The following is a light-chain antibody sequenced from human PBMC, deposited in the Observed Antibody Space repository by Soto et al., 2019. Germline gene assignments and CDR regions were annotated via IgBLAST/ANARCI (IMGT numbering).Light chain of an antibody. CDR3: TSHTSSSTLEV. CDR1: SSDVGGYNY. J-gene: IGLJ2*01. Sequence: QSALTQPASVSGSPGQSITISCTGTSSDVGGYNYVSWYQQHPGKAPKLMIFDVSYRPSGVSDRFSGSKSGNTASLTISGLQAEDEADYYCTSHTSSSTLEVFGGGTKVTVL. V-gene: IGLV2-14*01. CDR2: DVS.